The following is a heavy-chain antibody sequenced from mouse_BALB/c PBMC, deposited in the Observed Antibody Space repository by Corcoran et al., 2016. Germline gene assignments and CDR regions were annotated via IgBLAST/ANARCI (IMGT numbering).Heavy chain of an antibody. CDR1: GYTFTNYG. CDR2: INTYTGEP. Sequence: QIQLVQSGPELKKPGETVKISCKASGYTFTNYGMNWVKQAPGKGLKWMGWINTYTGEPTYADDFKGRFAFSLETSASTAYLQINNLKNEDMATYFCARWYYYAMDYWGQGTSVTVSS. V-gene: IGHV9-1*02. CDR3: ARWYYYAMDY. J-gene: IGHJ4*01.